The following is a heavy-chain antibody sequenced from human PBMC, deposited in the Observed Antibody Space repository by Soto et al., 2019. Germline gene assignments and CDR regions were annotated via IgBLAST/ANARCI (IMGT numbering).Heavy chain of an antibody. V-gene: IGHV1-18*01. D-gene: IGHD3-10*01. CDR3: SRVDPGETSPFDH. CDR2: INPYDGSR. Sequence: ASVKVSCKTSGYTFTNYGISWVRQAPGQGLEWMGWINPYDGSRMFAQNFQGRVTMTTDTSTSTVYMEVSSLRSEDTAVYYCSRVDPGETSPFDHWGQGTLVTVSS. J-gene: IGHJ4*02. CDR1: GYTFTNYG.